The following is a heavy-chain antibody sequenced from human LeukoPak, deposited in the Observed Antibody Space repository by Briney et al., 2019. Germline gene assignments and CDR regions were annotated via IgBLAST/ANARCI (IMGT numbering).Heavy chain of an antibody. D-gene: IGHD3-22*01. Sequence: GGSLRLSCAASGFTFDDFGMTWVRQAPGKGLEWVSSINSNGGRATYGDSVKGRFTISRDDANDSLYLLMHSLRAEDTALYYCVRGTMIVGPWGQGTLVTVSS. V-gene: IGHV3-20*04. CDR2: INSNGGRA. CDR3: VRGTMIVGP. CDR1: GFTFDDFG. J-gene: IGHJ5*02.